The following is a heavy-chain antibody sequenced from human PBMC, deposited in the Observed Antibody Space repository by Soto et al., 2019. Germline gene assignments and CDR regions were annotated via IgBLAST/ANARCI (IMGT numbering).Heavy chain of an antibody. Sequence: EVQLVESVGGLVQPGGSLRLSCAASGFTFSAYSMNWVRQAPGKGLEWVSYISSRTNTIYYADSVQGRFTISRDDAKNSLYLPMDSLRAEDTAVYYCARDRRIAAAADFYFDSWGQGTLVTVSS. CDR3: ARDRRIAAAADFYFDS. CDR1: GFTFSAYS. CDR2: ISSRTNTI. D-gene: IGHD6-13*01. J-gene: IGHJ4*02. V-gene: IGHV3-48*01.